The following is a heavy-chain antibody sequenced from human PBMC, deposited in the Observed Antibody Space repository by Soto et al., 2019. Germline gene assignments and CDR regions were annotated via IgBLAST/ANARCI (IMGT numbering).Heavy chain of an antibody. V-gene: IGHV1-18*01. CDR2: ISTYSGDT. J-gene: IGHJ5*02. CDR3: ARNPGPTKSENCFDT. CDR1: GYTFFTYD. D-gene: IGHD2-21*01. Sequence: ASVKVSCKASGYTFFTYDISWVRQAPGQGLEWMGWISTYSGDTKYAQKFQGRVTMTTDTSTTTAYLELRSLRSDDTAVYYCARNPGPTKSENCFDTWGQGTLVTVSS.